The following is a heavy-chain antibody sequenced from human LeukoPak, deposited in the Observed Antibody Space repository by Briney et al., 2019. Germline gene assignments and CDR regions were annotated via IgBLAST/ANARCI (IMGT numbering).Heavy chain of an antibody. J-gene: IGHJ4*02. CDR3: AIDGYGAHTVDY. CDR1: GFTFSSYS. V-gene: IGHV3-21*01. Sequence: GGSMRLSCAASGFTFSSYSMNWDRQAPGKGLEWVSSISSSSEYIYYTDSVKGRFTISRDNAKKSLYLQMNSLRAEDTAVYYCAIDGYGAHTVDYWGQGTLVTVSS. CDR2: ISSSSEYI. D-gene: IGHD4-17*01.